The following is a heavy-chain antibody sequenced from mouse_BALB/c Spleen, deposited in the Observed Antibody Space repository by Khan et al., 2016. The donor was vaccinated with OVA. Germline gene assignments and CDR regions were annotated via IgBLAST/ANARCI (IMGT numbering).Heavy chain of an antibody. CDR1: GYTFSTYW. Sequence: QVQLQQSGAELMKPGASVKISCKASGYTFSTYWIEWVKQRPGHGLEWIGEILPRSGSNNYYDKLTGKATFTEATYSNTAYMQLSSLTSEDSAVYYCASTSRASYCAMDYWGPGTSVTVSS. CDR2: ILPRSGSN. J-gene: IGHJ4*01. V-gene: IGHV1-9*01. D-gene: IGHD3-1*01. CDR3: ASTSRASYCAMDY.